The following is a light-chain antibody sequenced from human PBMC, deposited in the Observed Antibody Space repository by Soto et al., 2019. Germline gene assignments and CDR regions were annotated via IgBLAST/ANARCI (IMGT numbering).Light chain of an antibody. CDR1: ASNVGTHF. J-gene: IGLJ2*01. CDR3: GTWDSDLTAGV. V-gene: IGLV1-51*01. CDR2: DND. Sequence: QSVLTQPRSVSAAPGQRVTISCSGSASNVGTHFVSWYQHLPGAAPKLLIYDNDERPSEIPDRFSGSKSDTSATLTITGLQSGDEAEYYCGTWDSDLTAGVFGGGTKLTV.